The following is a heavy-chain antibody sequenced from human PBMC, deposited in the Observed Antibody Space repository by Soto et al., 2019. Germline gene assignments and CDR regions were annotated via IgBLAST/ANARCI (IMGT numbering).Heavy chain of an antibody. D-gene: IGHD3-16*02. V-gene: IGHV3-23*01. CDR1: GFTFSSYA. Sequence: EVQLLESGGGLVQPGGSLRLSCAASGFTFSSYAMSWVRQAPGKGLEWVSAISGSGGSTYYADSVKGRFTISRDNSTNXLXRQMNSLRAEDTAVYYCLLYDYVWGSYLITGDAFDIWGQGTMVTVSS. CDR3: LLYDYVWGSYLITGDAFDI. CDR2: ISGSGGST. J-gene: IGHJ3*02.